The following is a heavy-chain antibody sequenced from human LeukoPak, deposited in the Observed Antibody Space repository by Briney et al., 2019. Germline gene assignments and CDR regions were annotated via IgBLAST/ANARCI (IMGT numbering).Heavy chain of an antibody. CDR1: GGSFSGYY. D-gene: IGHD3-10*01. V-gene: IGHV4-34*01. Sequence: SETLSLTCAVYGGSFSGYYWSWIRQPPGKGLEWIGEINHSGSTNYNPSLKSRVTISVDTSKNQFSLKLSSVTAADTAVYYCARVPKTDGSGSYYPYWGQGTLVTVSS. CDR3: ARVPKTDGSGSYYPY. CDR2: INHSGST. J-gene: IGHJ4*02.